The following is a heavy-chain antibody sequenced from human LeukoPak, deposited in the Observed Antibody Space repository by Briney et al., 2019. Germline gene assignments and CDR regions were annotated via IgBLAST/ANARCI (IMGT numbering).Heavy chain of an antibody. D-gene: IGHD6-19*01. CDR1: GFTFSSYA. CDR2: ISVSGGST. Sequence: QPGGSLRLSCAASGFTFSSYAMSWVRQAPGKGLDWVSGISVSGGSTYSADSVKGRFTISRDNSKNTLYLQMNSLRVEDTAVYYCAKADKSGWYASYFDYWGQGTLVTVSS. V-gene: IGHV3-23*01. CDR3: AKADKSGWYASYFDY. J-gene: IGHJ4*02.